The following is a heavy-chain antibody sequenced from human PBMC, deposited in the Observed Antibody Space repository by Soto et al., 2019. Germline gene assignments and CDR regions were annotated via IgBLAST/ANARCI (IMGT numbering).Heavy chain of an antibody. CDR3: AWGVDFWAGPTRCDV. V-gene: IGHV1-18*04. CDR1: GYTSTTYG. CDR2: ISAHSGNT. J-gene: IGHJ4*02. Sequence: QVQVLQSGAEVKKPGASVKLSCKTSGYTSTTYGISWVRQAPGQGLEWMGWISAHSGNTNYLQKFQGRVTMTRDTSTDTAHMELRSLRFDDTAVYFCAWGVDFWAGPTRCDVWGQGALVTVSA. D-gene: IGHD3-3*01.